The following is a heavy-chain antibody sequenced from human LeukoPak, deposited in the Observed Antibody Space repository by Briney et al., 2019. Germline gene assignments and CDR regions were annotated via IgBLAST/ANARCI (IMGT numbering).Heavy chain of an antibody. D-gene: IGHD5-18*01. V-gene: IGHV3-7*03. CDR2: IKQDGGEK. Sequence: GGSLRLSCAASGFTFSSYWMSWVRQAPGKGLEWVANIKQDGGEKYYVDSVKGRFTISRDNAKNSLYLQMNSLRAEDTAVYYCAKDAVIQLWLRYFDYWGQGTLVTVSS. CDR3: AKDAVIQLWLRYFDY. J-gene: IGHJ4*02. CDR1: GFTFSSYW.